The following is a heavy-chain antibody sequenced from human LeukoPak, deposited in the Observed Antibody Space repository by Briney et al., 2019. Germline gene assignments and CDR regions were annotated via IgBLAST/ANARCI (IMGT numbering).Heavy chain of an antibody. CDR2: IIPIFGTA. J-gene: IGHJ4*02. Sequence: SVKVSCKASGYTFTSYGISWVRQAPGQGLEWMGGIIPIFGTANYAQKFQGRVTITTDESTSTAYMELSSLRSEDTAVYYCASGFSSSGFDYWGQGTLVTVSS. CDR3: ASGFSSSGFDY. CDR1: GYTFTSYG. D-gene: IGHD6-6*01. V-gene: IGHV1-69*05.